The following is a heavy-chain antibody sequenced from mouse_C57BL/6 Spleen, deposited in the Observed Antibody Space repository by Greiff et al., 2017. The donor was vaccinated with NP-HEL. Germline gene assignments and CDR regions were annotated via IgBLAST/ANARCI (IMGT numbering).Heavy chain of an antibody. CDR3: ARDTTVVGDYFDY. D-gene: IGHD1-1*01. V-gene: IGHV5-4*01. CDR2: ISDGGSYT. Sequence: EVKLVESGGGLVKPGGSLKLSCAASGFTFSSYAMSWVRQTPEKRLEWVATISDGGSYTYYPDNVKGRFTISRDNAKNNLYLQMSHLKSEDTAMYYCARDTTVVGDYFDYWGQGTTLTVSS. CDR1: GFTFSSYA. J-gene: IGHJ2*01.